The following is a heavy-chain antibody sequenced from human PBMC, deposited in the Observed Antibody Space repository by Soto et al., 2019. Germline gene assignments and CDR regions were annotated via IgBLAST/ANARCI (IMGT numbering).Heavy chain of an antibody. V-gene: IGHV4-39*01. J-gene: IGHJ5*02. D-gene: IGHD6-6*01. CDR1: GGSISSSTYY. Sequence: PSETLSLTCTVSGGSISSSTYYWDWILQPPGKGLEWFGAMYYTGNKNYNPSLESRVTMSVDTSKNQFSLKLSSVTPTDTAVYYCARRSSSSLGSLFDPWGRGILVTVSS. CDR3: ARRSSSSLGSLFDP. CDR2: MYYTGNK.